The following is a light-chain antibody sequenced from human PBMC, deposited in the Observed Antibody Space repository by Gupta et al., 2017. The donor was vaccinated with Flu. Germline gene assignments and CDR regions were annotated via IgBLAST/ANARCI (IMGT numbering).Light chain of an antibody. Sequence: SGHVIYPIAWQPKQPEKGPRYLMKVKSVGSHTKGDGIPCRFSGSSSGADRYLIISDLQSGDEADYFCQAWDTDIRVFGGGTELTVL. J-gene: IGLJ3*02. CDR2: VKSVGSH. V-gene: IGLV4-69*01. CDR3: QAWDTDIRV. CDR1: SGHVIYP.